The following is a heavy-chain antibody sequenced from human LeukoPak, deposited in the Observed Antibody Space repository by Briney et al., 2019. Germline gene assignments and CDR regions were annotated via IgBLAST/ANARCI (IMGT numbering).Heavy chain of an antibody. J-gene: IGHJ4*02. CDR1: GFMFADYA. CDR2: ITWNSANI. CDR3: VKDPLPQYNRGGETLIDH. D-gene: IGHD2-15*01. V-gene: IGHV3-9*01. Sequence: PGGSLRLSCAASGFMFADYAMHWVRQAPGKGLVWVAGITWNSANIGYADSVKGRFTISRDNAKNSLYLHLNSLRVEDTALYYCVKDPLPQYNRGGETLIDHWGQGALVFVSS.